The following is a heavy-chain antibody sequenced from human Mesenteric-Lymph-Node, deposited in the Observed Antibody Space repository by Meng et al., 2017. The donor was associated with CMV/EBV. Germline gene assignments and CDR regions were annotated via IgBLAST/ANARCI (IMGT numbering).Heavy chain of an antibody. CDR3: AYGDGMDV. CDR1: GFIFDDYA. Sequence: GGSLRLSCAASGFIFDDYAMSWVRQAPGKGLEWVAFIRYDRSNRYYADSVKGRFTISRDNSKNTLYLQMNGLRAEDTAVYYCAYGDGMDVWGQGTTVTVSS. J-gene: IGHJ6*02. V-gene: IGHV3-30*02. CDR2: IRYDRSNR. D-gene: IGHD3-10*01.